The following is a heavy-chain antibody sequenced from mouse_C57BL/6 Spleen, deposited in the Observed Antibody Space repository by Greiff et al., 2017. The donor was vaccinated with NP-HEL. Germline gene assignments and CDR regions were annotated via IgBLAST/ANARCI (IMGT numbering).Heavy chain of an antibody. J-gene: IGHJ4*01. CDR1: GFTFSDYG. V-gene: IGHV5-17*01. Sequence: EVKLVESGGGLVKPGGSLKLSCAASGFTFSDYGMHWVRQAPEKGLEWVAYISSGSSTLYYADTVKGRFTISRDNAKNTLFLQMTSLRSEDTAMYYCARPTVYYYAMDYWGQGTSVTVSS. CDR2: ISSGSSTL. CDR3: ARPTVYYYAMDY. D-gene: IGHD1-1*01.